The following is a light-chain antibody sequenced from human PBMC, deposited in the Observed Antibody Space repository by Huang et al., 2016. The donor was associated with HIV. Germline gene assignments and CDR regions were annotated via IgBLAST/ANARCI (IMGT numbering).Light chain of an antibody. J-gene: IGKJ1*01. V-gene: IGKV1-9*01. Sequence: IQLTQSPSSLSASVGDRVTITCRASKGISSYLAWYQQKPGKAPKLLIYAASTLQSGGPSRFSGHGSGTDFTLTISSLQPEDFATYHCQQLNSYPPTFGQGTKVEIK. CDR3: QQLNSYPPT. CDR2: AAS. CDR1: KGISSY.